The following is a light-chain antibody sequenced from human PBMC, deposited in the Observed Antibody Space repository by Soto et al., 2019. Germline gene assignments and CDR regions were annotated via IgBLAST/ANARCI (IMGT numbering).Light chain of an antibody. J-gene: IGKJ3*01. CDR2: AAS. V-gene: IGKV3-20*01. CDR3: QQYDASPLT. Sequence: EIVLPQSPGTLSLSPGERATLSCRASQTLSTNSLAWYQQRLGQTPRLLIYAASTRDTDIPDRFNGSGSGTDFALTISRLEPEEFARYYCQQYDASPLTFGPGTKVDVK. CDR1: QTLSTNS.